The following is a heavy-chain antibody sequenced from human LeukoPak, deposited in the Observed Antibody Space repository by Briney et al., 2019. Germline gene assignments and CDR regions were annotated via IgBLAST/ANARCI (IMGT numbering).Heavy chain of an antibody. CDR2: IIPIFGTA. D-gene: IGHD4-17*01. V-gene: IGHV1-69*06. CDR3: AKSPVYGDYMDY. Sequence: FSVTVSCKASGGTFSSYGISWVRPAPGQGLEWMGRIIPIFGTANYAQTFQGRVTIAADKFTSRAYMEVSSLRSEDTAVYYCAKSPVYGDYMDYWGHGKLVSVSS. J-gene: IGHJ4*01. CDR1: GGTFSSYG.